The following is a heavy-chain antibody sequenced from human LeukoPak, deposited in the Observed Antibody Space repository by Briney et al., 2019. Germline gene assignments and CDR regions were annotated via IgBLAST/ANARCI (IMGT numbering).Heavy chain of an antibody. CDR1: GFILSTYN. Sequence: GGSLRLSCAASGFILSTYNIIWVRQAPGKGLEWVSYISNTGYTIYYADSVKGRFTISRDNAKNSLYLQMNSLRAEDTAVYYCAELGITMIGGVWGKGTTVTISS. V-gene: IGHV3-48*04. CDR2: ISNTGYTI. J-gene: IGHJ6*04. CDR3: AELGITMIGGV. D-gene: IGHD3-10*02.